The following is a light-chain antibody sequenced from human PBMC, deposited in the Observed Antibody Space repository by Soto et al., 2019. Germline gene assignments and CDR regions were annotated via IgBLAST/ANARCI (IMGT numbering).Light chain of an antibody. CDR2: LGS. V-gene: IGKV2-28*01. CDR1: QSLLHSNGYNY. J-gene: IGKJ5*01. Sequence: DIVMTQSPLSLPVTPGESASISCRSSQSLLHSNGYNYLDWYLQKPGHSPQLLIYLGSNRASGVPDRFSGSGSGTDFTLQISRVEAEDVGVYYCMQALQTPSYTFGQGTRLEIK. CDR3: MQALQTPSYT.